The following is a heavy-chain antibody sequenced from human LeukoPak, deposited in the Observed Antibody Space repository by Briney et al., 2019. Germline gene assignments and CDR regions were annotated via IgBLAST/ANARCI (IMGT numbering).Heavy chain of an antibody. J-gene: IGHJ5*02. CDR2: ISAYNGNT. CDR3: AREELGCSSTSCYVWFDP. D-gene: IGHD2-2*01. Sequence: GASVKVSCKTSGYTFTSYGISWVRQAPGQGLEWMGWISAYNGNTNYAQKLQGRVTMTTDTSTGTAYMELRSLRSDDTAVYYCAREELGCSSTSCYVWFDPWGQGTLVTVSS. CDR1: GYTFTSYG. V-gene: IGHV1-18*01.